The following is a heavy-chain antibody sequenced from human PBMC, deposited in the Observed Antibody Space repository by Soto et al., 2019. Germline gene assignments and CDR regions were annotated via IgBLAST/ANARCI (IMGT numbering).Heavy chain of an antibody. J-gene: IGHJ6*03. CDR3: ARLGYCRGGSCYGGSYMDF. CDR1: GGSISSSSYY. D-gene: IGHD2-15*01. CDR2: IYYSGST. Sequence: PSETLSLTCTVSGGSISSSSYYWGWIRQPPGKGLEWIGSIYYSGSTYYNPSLKSRVTISVDTSKNQFSLKLSSVTAADTAVYYCARLGYCRGGSCYGGSYMDFWGKGTTVTVSS. V-gene: IGHV4-39*01.